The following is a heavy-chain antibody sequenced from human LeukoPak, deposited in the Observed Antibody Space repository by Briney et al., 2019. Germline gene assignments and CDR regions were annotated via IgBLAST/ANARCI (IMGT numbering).Heavy chain of an antibody. CDR2: IKQDGSEK. CDR1: GFTFSNYN. CDR3: ARAQLAWDAAN. J-gene: IGHJ4*02. V-gene: IGHV3-7*04. Sequence: GGSLRLSCAASGFTFSNYNMNWVRQAPGKGLEWVANIKQDGSEKYYVDSVKGRFTVSRDNAKNSLYLQMNSLRVEDTAVYYCARAQLAWDAANWGQGTLVTVSS. D-gene: IGHD6-13*01.